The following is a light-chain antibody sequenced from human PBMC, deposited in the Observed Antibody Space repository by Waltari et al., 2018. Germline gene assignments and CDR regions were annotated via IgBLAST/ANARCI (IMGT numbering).Light chain of an antibody. CDR3: QQNYSPPRT. CDR2: AAS. J-gene: IGKJ1*01. V-gene: IGKV1-39*01. Sequence: DIQMTQSPSSLSASVGDRVTITCRTSQSISNYLSWYQLKPGRAPKLLIYAASRLQSGVPSRFSGSGSGTDFTLTISSLQPEDFATYYCQQNYSPPRTFGQGTNMEIK. CDR1: QSISNY.